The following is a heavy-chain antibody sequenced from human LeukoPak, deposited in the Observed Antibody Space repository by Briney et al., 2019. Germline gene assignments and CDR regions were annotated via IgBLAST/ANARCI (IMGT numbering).Heavy chain of an antibody. V-gene: IGHV1-2*02. CDR2: INPNSGGT. CDR1: GYTFTGYY. Sequence: ASVKVSCKASGYTFTGYYMHWVRQAPGQGLEWMGWINPNSGGTNYAQKFQGRVTMTRDTSISTAYMELSRLRSGDTAVYYCARAYYYDSSGYLLVGYYYGMDVWGQGTTVTVSS. CDR3: ARAYYYDSSGYLLVGYYYGMDV. D-gene: IGHD3-22*01. J-gene: IGHJ6*02.